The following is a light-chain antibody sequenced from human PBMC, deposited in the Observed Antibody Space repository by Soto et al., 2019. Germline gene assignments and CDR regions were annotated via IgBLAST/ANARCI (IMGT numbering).Light chain of an antibody. CDR1: SSNIGSNY. J-gene: IGLJ2*01. CDR2: RNN. V-gene: IGLV1-47*01. Sequence: QSVLTQPPSASGTPGQRVTISCSGSSSNIGSNYVYWYQQLPGTAPKLLIYRNNQRPSGVPARFSGSKSGTSASLAISGLRSEDEADYYCAAWDDSLSGAFGGGTKLTVL. CDR3: AAWDDSLSGA.